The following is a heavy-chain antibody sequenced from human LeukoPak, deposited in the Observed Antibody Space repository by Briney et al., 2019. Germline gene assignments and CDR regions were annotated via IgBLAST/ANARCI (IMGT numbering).Heavy chain of an antibody. J-gene: IGHJ5*02. CDR2: IYSGGST. CDR3: AKGLATRWFDP. Sequence: PGGSLRLSCAASGFTVSSNYMSWVRQAPGKGLEWVSVIYSGGSTYYADSVKGRFTISRDNSKNTLYLQMNSLRAEDTAVYYCAKGLATRWFDPWGQGTLVTVSS. V-gene: IGHV3-53*01. CDR1: GFTVSSNY.